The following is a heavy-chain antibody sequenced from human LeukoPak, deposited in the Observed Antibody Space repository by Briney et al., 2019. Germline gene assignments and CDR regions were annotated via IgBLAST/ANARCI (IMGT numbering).Heavy chain of an antibody. CDR2: ISSSSSTI. CDR3: AREAVTPRVDFDY. Sequence: GGSLRLSCAASGFTFSSYSMNWVHQAPGKGLEWVSYISSSSSTIYYADSVKGRFTISRDNAKNSLYLQMNSLRAEDTAVYYCAREAVTPRVDFDYWGQGTLVTVSS. J-gene: IGHJ4*02. D-gene: IGHD6-19*01. V-gene: IGHV3-48*04. CDR1: GFTFSSYS.